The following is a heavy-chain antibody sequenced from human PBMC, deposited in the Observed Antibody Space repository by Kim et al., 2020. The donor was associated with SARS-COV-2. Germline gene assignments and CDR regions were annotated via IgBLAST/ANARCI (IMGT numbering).Heavy chain of an antibody. CDR2: FDPEDGET. Sequence: ASVKVSCKVSGYTLTELSMHWVRQAPGKGLEWMGGFDPEDGETIYAQKFQGRVTMTEDTSTDTADMELSSLRSEDTAVYYCATSTTVTTSGWFDPWGQGTLVTVSS. J-gene: IGHJ5*02. V-gene: IGHV1-24*01. D-gene: IGHD4-17*01. CDR1: GYTLTELS. CDR3: ATSTTVTTSGWFDP.